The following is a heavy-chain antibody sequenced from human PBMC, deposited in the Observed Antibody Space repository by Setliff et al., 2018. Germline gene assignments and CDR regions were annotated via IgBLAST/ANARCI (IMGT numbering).Heavy chain of an antibody. CDR3: AKGGSTSCYTEADY. Sequence: GESLKISCVASGFTLSTYAMSWVRQAPGKGLEWVSVISDSGGSTYYADSVKGRFTISRDNSKNTLYLQMPSLRAEDTAVYYCAKGGSTSCYTEADYWGQGTQVTVSS. J-gene: IGHJ4*02. V-gene: IGHV3-23*01. CDR2: ISDSGGST. CDR1: GFTLSTYA. D-gene: IGHD2-2*02.